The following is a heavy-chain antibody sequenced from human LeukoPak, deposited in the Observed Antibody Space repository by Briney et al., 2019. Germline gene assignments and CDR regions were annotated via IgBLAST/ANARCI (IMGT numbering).Heavy chain of an antibody. CDR1: GFTVSSNY. CDR2: IYSGGST. CDR3: AREVGATRGLDP. V-gene: IGHV3-53*01. D-gene: IGHD1-26*01. J-gene: IGHJ5*02. Sequence: GGSLRLSCAASGFTVSSNYMSWVRQAPGKGLEWVSIIYSGGSTYYADSVKGRFTISRDTSKNTLYLQMNSLRAEDTAVYYCAREVGATRGLDPWGQGTLVTVST.